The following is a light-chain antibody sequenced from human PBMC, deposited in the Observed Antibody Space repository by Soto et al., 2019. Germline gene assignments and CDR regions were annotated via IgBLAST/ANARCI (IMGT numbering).Light chain of an antibody. CDR2: GAS. CDR1: ENVRTF. V-gene: IGKV3-11*01. Sequence: VLTQSPATLSLSPGERATLSCRASENVRTFVDWYQQKPGPAPRLLIYGASNRATDIPARFSGSGSGTDFTLTISNLEPEDFAVYYCQQHSHWPPWTFGQGTKVEIK. J-gene: IGKJ1*01. CDR3: QQHSHWPPWT.